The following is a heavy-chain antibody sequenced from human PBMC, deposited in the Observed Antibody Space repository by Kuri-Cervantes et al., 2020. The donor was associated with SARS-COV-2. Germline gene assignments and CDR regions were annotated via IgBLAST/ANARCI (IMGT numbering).Heavy chain of an antibody. CDR1: GGSFNDYW. CDR2: IKHSGST. Sequence: ESLKISCAVSGGSFNDYWWSRVRQPPGTGLEWIGDIKHSGSTNCNPSLKSQVTISVDTSKNQFSLKLTSVTAADTAVYYCARGVPGFWGPGTLVTVSS. CDR3: ARGVPGF. J-gene: IGHJ4*02. V-gene: IGHV4-34*01.